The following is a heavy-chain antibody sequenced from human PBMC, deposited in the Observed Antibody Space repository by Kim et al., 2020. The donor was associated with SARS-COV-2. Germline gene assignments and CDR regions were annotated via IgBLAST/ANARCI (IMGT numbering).Heavy chain of an antibody. J-gene: IGHJ5*02. V-gene: IGHV4-31*03. Sequence: SETLSLTCTVSGGSISSGGYYWSWIRQHPGKGLEWIGYIYYSGSTYYNPSLKSRVTISVDTSKNQFSLKLSSVTAADTAVYYCARVPTGTTRWFDPWGQGTLVTVSS. CDR1: GGSISSGGYY. CDR3: ARVPTGTTRWFDP. D-gene: IGHD1-1*01. CDR2: IYYSGST.